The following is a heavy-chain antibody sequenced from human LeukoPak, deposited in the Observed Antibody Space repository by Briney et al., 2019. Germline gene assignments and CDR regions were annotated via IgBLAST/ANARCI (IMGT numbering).Heavy chain of an antibody. CDR2: INHSGST. J-gene: IGHJ3*02. D-gene: IGHD2-8*01. CDR1: GGSFSGYY. CDR3: ATEGGYCSNGVCHDVFDM. Sequence: PSETLSFAGAVYGGSFSGYYWSWLRQPPGKGLEWIGEINHSGSTNYNPSLKSRVTISVDTSKNQFSLKRSSVSAADTAVYYCATEGGYCSNGVCHDVFDMWGEGTMVTVSS. V-gene: IGHV4-34*01.